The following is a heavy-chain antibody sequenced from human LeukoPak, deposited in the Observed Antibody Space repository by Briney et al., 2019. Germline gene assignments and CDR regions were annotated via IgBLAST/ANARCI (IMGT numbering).Heavy chain of an antibody. D-gene: IGHD5-12*01. J-gene: IGHJ6*02. CDR2: IDRSDSYT. V-gene: IGHV5-10-1*01. Sequence: GESLKISCKGSGYSFTSYWISWVRQMPGKGLEWGGRIDRSDSYTNYSPSFQGHVTISADKSISTAYLQWSSLKASDTAMYYCARTGGYDPYYYYYYGMDVWGQGTTVTVSS. CDR3: ARTGGYDPYYYYYYGMDV. CDR1: GYSFTSYW.